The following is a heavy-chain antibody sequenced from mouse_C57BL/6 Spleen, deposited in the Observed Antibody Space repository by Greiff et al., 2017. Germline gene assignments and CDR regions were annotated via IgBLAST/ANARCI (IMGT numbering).Heavy chain of an antibody. CDR3: AKYYDYSSYAMDY. J-gene: IGHJ4*01. D-gene: IGHD2-4*01. CDR1: GYAFTNYL. Sequence: VQLQQSGAELVRPGTSVKVSCKASGYAFTNYLIGWVKQRPGQGLEWIGVINPGSGDTNYNEKFKGKATVTADKSSSTAYMQLSSLTSADSAVYFCAKYYDYSSYAMDYWGKGTSVTVSS. V-gene: IGHV1-54*01. CDR2: INPGSGDT.